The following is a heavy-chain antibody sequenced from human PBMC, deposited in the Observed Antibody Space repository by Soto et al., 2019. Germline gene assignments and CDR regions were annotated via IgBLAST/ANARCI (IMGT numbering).Heavy chain of an antibody. CDR1: GFTFRNYA. CDR2: ISGSDGST. CDR3: AKAYRIVVVSAASYFFDY. V-gene: IGHV3-23*01. D-gene: IGHD2-2*01. J-gene: IGHJ4*02. Sequence: GVLRLSCVASGFTFRNYAMNWVRQAPGKGLEWVSGISGSDGSTYYADSVKGRFTISRDNSKNTLYLQMNSLRAEDTAVYYCAKAYRIVVVSAASYFFDYWGQGALVTVSS.